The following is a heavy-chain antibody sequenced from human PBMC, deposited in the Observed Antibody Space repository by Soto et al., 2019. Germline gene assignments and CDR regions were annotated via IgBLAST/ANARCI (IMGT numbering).Heavy chain of an antibody. CDR1: GYTFTDYY. CDR3: ARAPLGIIVAPDF. J-gene: IGHJ4*02. D-gene: IGHD3-22*01. CDR2: INPNSGAT. V-gene: IGHV1-2*04. Sequence: ASVKVSCKASGYTFTDYYIHWVRQAPGQGLEWMGWINPNSGATNYAQKFQGWVTMTRDTSITTAYMELSRLISDDTAVYYCARAPLGIIVAPDFWGQGTLVTVSS.